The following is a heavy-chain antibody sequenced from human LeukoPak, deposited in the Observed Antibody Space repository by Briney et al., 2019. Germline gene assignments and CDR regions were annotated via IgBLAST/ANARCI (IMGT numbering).Heavy chain of an antibody. CDR1: SYSISSGYY. D-gene: IGHD1-1*01. V-gene: IGHV4-38-2*01. J-gene: IGHJ6*03. CDR2: IYHSGST. CDR3: VRQLSHYSYYYYMDV. Sequence: PSETLSLTCAVSSYSISSGYYWGWIRPPPGKGLEWIGAIYHSGSTYYNQSLESRVTISVDTSKNQFSLKLSSVTAADTAVYYCVRQLSHYSYYYYMDVGGKGTTVTVS.